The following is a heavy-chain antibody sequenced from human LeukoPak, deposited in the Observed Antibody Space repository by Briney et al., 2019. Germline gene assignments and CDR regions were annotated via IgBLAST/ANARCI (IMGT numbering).Heavy chain of an antibody. J-gene: IGHJ4*02. Sequence: ASVKVSCKASGYTFTSYGISWVRHAPGHGLEWMGWISAYNGNTNYAQKLQGRVTMTTDTSTSTAYMELRSLRSDDTAVYYCARGPPTYYDFWSGYYRENYFDYWGQGTLVTVSS. D-gene: IGHD3-3*01. CDR2: ISAYNGNT. V-gene: IGHV1-18*01. CDR1: GYTFTSYG. CDR3: ARGPPTYYDFWSGYYRENYFDY.